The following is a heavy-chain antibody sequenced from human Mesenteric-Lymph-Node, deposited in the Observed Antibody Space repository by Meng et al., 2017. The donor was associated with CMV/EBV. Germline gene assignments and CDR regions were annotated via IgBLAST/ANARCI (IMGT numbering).Heavy chain of an antibody. CDR1: GFTFNDYY. CDR3: AKVDSGSYYPPDY. J-gene: IGHJ4*02. V-gene: IGHV3-11*01. D-gene: IGHD1-26*01. Sequence: GESLKISCAASGFTFNDYYMTWIRQAPGKGLEWVSYISIVGTLIGSTIYYADSVKGRFTISRDNAKNSLYLQMNSLRAEDTAVYYCAKVDSGSYYPPDYWGQGTLVTVSS. CDR2: ISIVGTLIGSTI.